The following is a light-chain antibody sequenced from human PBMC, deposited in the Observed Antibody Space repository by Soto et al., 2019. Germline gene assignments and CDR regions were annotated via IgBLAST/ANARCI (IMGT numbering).Light chain of an antibody. CDR1: YSNIGIND. CDR2: DTS. CDR3: AAWVDSLNGPA. J-gene: IGLJ2*01. Sequence: QSVLSQPPSASGTPGQTVTVSCSGTYSNIGINDVHWYRQLSGTAPQILIYDTSQRATGVPDRFSGSRSGTSASLVISGLQTEDEADYHCAAWVDSLNGPAFGGGTKLTVL. V-gene: IGLV1-44*01.